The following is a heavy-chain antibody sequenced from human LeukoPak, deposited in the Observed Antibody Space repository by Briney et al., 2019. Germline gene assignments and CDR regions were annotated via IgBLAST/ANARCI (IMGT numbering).Heavy chain of an antibody. Sequence: SETLSLTCTVSGGSISSYYWGWIRQPPGKGLEWIGSIYYSGSTYYNPSLKSRVTISVDTSKNQFSLKLSSVTAADTAVYYCASTFGSHTHHPALFDYWGQGTLVTVSS. J-gene: IGHJ4*02. CDR2: IYYSGST. V-gene: IGHV4-39*01. CDR1: GGSISSYY. CDR3: ASTFGSHTHHPALFDY. D-gene: IGHD2/OR15-2a*01.